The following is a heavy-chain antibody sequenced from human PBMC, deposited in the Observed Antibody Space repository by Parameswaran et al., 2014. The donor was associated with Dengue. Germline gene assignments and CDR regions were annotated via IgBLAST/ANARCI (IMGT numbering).Heavy chain of an antibody. J-gene: IGHJ4*02. CDR1: GGSFSGNY. D-gene: IGHD4-17*01. CDR3: ARGKGVTTYGYYFDY. V-gene: IGHV4-34*01. Sequence: SETLSLTCAVYGGSFSGNYWSWIRQPPGKGLEWIGEINHSGSTNYNPSLKSRVTISVDTSKNQFSLKLSSVTAADTAVYYCARGKGVTTYGYYFDYWGQGTLVTVSS. CDR2: INHSGST.